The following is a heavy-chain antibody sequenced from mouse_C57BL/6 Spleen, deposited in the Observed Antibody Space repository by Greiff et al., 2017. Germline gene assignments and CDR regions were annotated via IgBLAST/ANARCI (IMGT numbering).Heavy chain of an antibody. V-gene: IGHV14-2*01. CDR3: ASSTTVVATESDY. CDR1: GFNIKDYY. Sequence: VQLQQSGAELVKPGASVKLSCTASGFNIKDYYMHWVKQRTEQGLEWIGRIDPEGGETKYAPKFPGRATITSNTSANTAYLQLSSLTSEDTAVYYCASSTTVVATESDYWGQGTTLTVSS. CDR2: IDPEGGET. J-gene: IGHJ2*01. D-gene: IGHD1-1*01.